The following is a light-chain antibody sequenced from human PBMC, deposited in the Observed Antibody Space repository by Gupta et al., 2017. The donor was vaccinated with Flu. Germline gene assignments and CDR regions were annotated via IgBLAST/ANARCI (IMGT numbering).Light chain of an antibody. CDR3: AAWDDSLGGWV. Sequence: HSVLTHTPSASGTPGQGVTISCSGSSSNIGNNYVYWYHQVPGTAPKLLISRHDQRPSGVPDRFSGSKSGTSASLAISGLRSEDEADYYCAAWDDSLGGWVFGGGTKLTVL. V-gene: IGLV1-47*01. CDR2: RHD. CDR1: SSNIGNNY. J-gene: IGLJ3*02.